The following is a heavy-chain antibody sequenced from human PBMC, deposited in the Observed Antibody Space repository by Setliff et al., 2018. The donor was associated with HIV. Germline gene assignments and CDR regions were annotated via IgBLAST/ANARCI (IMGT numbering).Heavy chain of an antibody. CDR1: GGSITSGIYS. V-gene: IGHV4-30-2*01. J-gene: IGHJ3*02. D-gene: IGHD5-12*01. CDR3: ARDHSGYDPDAFDI. CDR2: VYQSGST. Sequence: PSETLSLTCTVSGGSITSGIYSWSWIRQPPGKGLEWIGYVYQSGSTYYKPSLKSRITISLDTSKNQLSLKLSSVTAADTAVYYCARDHSGYDPDAFDIWGQGTMVTVSS.